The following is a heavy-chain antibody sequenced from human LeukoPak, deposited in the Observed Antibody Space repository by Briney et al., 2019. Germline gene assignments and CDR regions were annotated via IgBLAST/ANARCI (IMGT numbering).Heavy chain of an antibody. CDR2: ISWSSGSI. D-gene: IGHD6-19*01. V-gene: IGHV3-9*01. CDR3: AKEYYSSGWYYFDY. Sequence: PGRSLRLSCAASGFTFDDYAMHWVRQPPGKGLEWVSGISWSSGSIGYADSVRGRFTISRDNAKNSLYLQMNSLRAEDTALYYCAKEYYSSGWYYFDYWGQGTLVTVSS. J-gene: IGHJ4*02. CDR1: GFTFDDYA.